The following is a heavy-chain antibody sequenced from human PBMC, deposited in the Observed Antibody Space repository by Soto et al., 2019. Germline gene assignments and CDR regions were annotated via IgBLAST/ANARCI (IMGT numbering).Heavy chain of an antibody. J-gene: IGHJ2*01. CDR3: ARVRYDYVLYFDL. CDR1: GFTFSSYA. D-gene: IGHD3-16*01. CDR2: ISGSSSYT. Sequence: GGSLRLSCAASGFTFSSYAMSWVRQAPGKGLEWVSAISGSSSYTNYADSVKGRFTISRDNAKNSLYLQMNSLRAEDTAVYYCARVRYDYVLYFDLWGRGTLVTVPS. V-gene: IGHV3-21*01.